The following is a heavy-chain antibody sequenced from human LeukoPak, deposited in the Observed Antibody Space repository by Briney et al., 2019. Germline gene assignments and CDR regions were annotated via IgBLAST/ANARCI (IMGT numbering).Heavy chain of an antibody. J-gene: IGHJ4*02. Sequence: PGGSLRPSCAASGFTVSSNYMDWVRQTPGKGLEWVGRIRHKADNYITEYAASVKGRFIISRDDLNNSLYLQLNSLKTEDTAVYYCSRPRPGHYHFDYWGQGTLVTVSS. V-gene: IGHV3-72*01. CDR3: SRPRPGHYHFDY. CDR1: GFTVSSNY. D-gene: IGHD3-10*01. CDR2: IRHKADNYIT.